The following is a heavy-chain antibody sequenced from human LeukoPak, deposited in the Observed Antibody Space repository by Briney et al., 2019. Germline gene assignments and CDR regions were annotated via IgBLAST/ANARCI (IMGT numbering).Heavy chain of an antibody. CDR1: GLTFNNYA. V-gene: IGHV3-23*01. J-gene: IGHJ6*02. Sequence: GSLRLSCAASGLTFNNYAMSWVRLAPGKGLEWVSAISGSDGSTYYADSVKGRFTISRDNSKNTLYLQMNSLRAEDTAVYYCARDRVPSSSWWEDYYYGMDVWGQGTTVTVSS. CDR3: ARDRVPSSSWWEDYYYGMDV. D-gene: IGHD6-13*01. CDR2: ISGSDGST.